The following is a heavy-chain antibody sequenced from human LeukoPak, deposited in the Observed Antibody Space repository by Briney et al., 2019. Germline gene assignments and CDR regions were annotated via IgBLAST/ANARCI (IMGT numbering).Heavy chain of an antibody. CDR2: ISYDGSNK. V-gene: IGHV3-30*04. CDR1: GFTFSSYA. D-gene: IGHD6-19*01. J-gene: IGHJ4*02. Sequence: SGGSLRLSCAASGFTFSSYAMHWVRQAPGKGLEWGAVISYDGSNKYYADSVKGRFTISRDNSKNTLYLQMNSLRAEDTAVYYCATDSTYRSVWDQLFDYGGQGTLVTVSS. CDR3: ATDSTYRSVWDQLFDY.